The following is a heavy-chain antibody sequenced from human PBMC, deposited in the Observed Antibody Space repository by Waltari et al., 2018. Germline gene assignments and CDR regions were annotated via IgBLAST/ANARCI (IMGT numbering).Heavy chain of an antibody. CDR1: GFTFCYYP. J-gene: IGHJ6*03. Sequence: EVQLVESGGALVKPGRSLRLSCTASGFTFCYYPMSCFRHAPGKGLGWVGFIRSKAYGGTTEYAASVKGRFTISRDDSKSIAYLQMNSLKTEDTAVYYCTRVGGSWSYYYYYMDVWGKGTTVTVSS. CDR2: IRSKAYGGTT. V-gene: IGHV3-49*05. CDR3: TRVGGSWSYYYYYMDV. D-gene: IGHD6-13*01.